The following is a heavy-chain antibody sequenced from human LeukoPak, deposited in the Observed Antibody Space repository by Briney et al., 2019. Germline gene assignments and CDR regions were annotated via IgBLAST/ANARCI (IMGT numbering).Heavy chain of an antibody. V-gene: IGHV4-34*01. Sequence: PSETLSLTCAVYGGSFSGYYWSWIRQPPGKGLEWIGEINHSGSTNYNPSLKSRVTISVDTSKNQFSLKLSSVTAADTAVYYCARGATMIVVVTGYGGPRKYYFDYWGQGTLVTVSS. J-gene: IGHJ4*02. CDR3: ARGATMIVVVTGYGGPRKYYFDY. CDR1: GGSFSGYY. D-gene: IGHD3-22*01. CDR2: INHSGST.